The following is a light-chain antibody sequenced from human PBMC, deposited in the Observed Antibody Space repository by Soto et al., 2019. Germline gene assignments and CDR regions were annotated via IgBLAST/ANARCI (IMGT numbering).Light chain of an antibody. J-gene: IGKJ4*01. Sequence: DIQMTQSPSTLSASAGDRVTITCRASQSISSWLAWYQQKPGKAPKLLIYKASSLESGVPSRFCGSGSGTEFTLTISSLQPDDFATYYCQQANSFPLSCGGGTKVDIK. CDR3: QQANSFPLS. CDR2: KAS. CDR1: QSISSW. V-gene: IGKV1-5*03.